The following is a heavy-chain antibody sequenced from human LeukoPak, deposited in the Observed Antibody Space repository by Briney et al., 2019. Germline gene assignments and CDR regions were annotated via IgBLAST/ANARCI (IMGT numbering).Heavy chain of an antibody. CDR2: INHSGST. V-gene: IGHV4-34*01. CDR1: GGSFSGNY. CDR3: ARGLGAYSSSWHYRYYIYGMDV. Sequence: SETLSLTCAVYGGSFSGNYWSWIRQPPGKGLEWIGEINHSGSTNYNPSLKSRVTISVDTSKNQFSLKLSSVTAADTAVYYCARGLGAYSSSWHYRYYIYGMDVWGQGTTVTVSS. D-gene: IGHD6-13*01. J-gene: IGHJ6*02.